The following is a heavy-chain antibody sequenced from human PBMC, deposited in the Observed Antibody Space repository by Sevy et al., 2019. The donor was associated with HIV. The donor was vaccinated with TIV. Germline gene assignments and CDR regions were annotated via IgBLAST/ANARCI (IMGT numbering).Heavy chain of an antibody. J-gene: IGHJ6*02. V-gene: IGHV3-30*18. CDR3: AKAHADCSGGTCYTAHYYYDMDV. CDR1: GFAFSDYA. CDR2: ISYAGDNK. D-gene: IGHD2-15*01. Sequence: GGSLRLSCAASGFAFSDYAMHWVRQAPGKGLEWVAAISYAGDNKYFADSVKGRFTVSKDNSKNTLDLEMNSRRAEDTAVYYCAKAHADCSGGTCYTAHYYYDMDVWGQGATVTVSS.